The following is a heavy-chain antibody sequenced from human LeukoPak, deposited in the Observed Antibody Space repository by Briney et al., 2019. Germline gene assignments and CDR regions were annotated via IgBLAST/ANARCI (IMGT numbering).Heavy chain of an antibody. Sequence: SETLSLTCAVSGGAIRSYYLSLLRQPPGKGLEWIGYVYDSGSTDYNPSLKSRVTISVDTSKNQFSLKLSSVTAADTAVYYCARGAARPYFDYWGQGTLVTVSS. D-gene: IGHD6-6*01. CDR2: VYDSGST. V-gene: IGHV4-59*08. J-gene: IGHJ4*02. CDR1: GGAIRSYY. CDR3: ARGAARPYFDY.